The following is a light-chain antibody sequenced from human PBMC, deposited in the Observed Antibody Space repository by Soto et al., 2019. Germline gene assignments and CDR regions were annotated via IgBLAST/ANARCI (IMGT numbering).Light chain of an antibody. Sequence: EIVLTQSSATLSLSPGERATLSCRASQSVTSNALAWYQQKPGQAPRLLIYGVSSSATGIPDRFSGSGSGTDFTLTISSLEPEDFAVYYCQQRSKWPLTFGGGTKVAIK. CDR2: GVS. CDR3: QQRSKWPLT. J-gene: IGKJ4*01. CDR1: QSVTSN. V-gene: IGKV3-11*01.